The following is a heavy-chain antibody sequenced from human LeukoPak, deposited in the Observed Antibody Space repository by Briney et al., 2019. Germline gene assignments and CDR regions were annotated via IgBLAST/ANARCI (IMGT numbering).Heavy chain of an antibody. CDR2: INPNTGNP. Sequence: GASVKVSCKASGYTFTSYAMNWVRQAPGQGLEWMGWINPNTGNPTYAQGFTGRFVFSLDTSVSTAYLQISSLKAEDTAVYYCAREGAYSSGWYGYYYYYGMDVWGQGTTVTVSS. V-gene: IGHV7-4-1*02. D-gene: IGHD6-19*01. CDR1: GYTFTSYA. J-gene: IGHJ6*02. CDR3: AREGAYSSGWYGYYYYYGMDV.